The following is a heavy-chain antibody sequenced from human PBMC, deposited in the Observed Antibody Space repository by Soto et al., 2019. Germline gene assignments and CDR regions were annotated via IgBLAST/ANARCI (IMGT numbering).Heavy chain of an antibody. D-gene: IGHD1-26*01. J-gene: IGHJ4*02. Sequence: QVQLQQWGAGLLKPSETLSLTCAVSGGSLSSYYWSWIRQPPGQGLEWIGEINHSGSTNDNPSLKSRVTMSVDTSKNQFSLKVSSVTAADTAVYYCAKVTSGVGPDSWGQGTLVTVSS. CDR2: INHSGST. CDR3: AKVTSGVGPDS. V-gene: IGHV4-34*01. CDR1: GGSLSSYY.